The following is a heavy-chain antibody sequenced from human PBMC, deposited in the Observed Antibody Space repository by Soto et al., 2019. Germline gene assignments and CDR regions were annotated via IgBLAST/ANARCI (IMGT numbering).Heavy chain of an antibody. D-gene: IGHD4-17*01. CDR1: GFTFSSYA. J-gene: IGHJ6*02. CDR2: ISGSGGST. V-gene: IGHV3-23*01. CDR3: GKDGGDYVGYYYYYGMDV. Sequence: GGSLRLSCAASGFTFSSYAMSWVRQAPGKGLEWVSAISGSGGSTYYADSVKGRFTISRDNSKNTLYLQMNSLRAEDTAVYYCGKDGGDYVGYYYYYGMDVWGQGTTVTVSS.